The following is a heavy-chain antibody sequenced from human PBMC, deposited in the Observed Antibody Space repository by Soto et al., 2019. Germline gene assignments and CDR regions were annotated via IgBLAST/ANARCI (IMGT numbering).Heavy chain of an antibody. D-gene: IGHD4-17*01. Sequence: QVQLVESGGGVVQPGRSLRLSCAASGFTFSSYAMHWVRQAPGKGLEWVAVISYDGSNKYYADSVKGRFTISRDNSKNTLYLQMNSLRAEDTAVYYCAGDTDDAFDIWGQGTMVTVSS. CDR2: ISYDGSNK. V-gene: IGHV3-30-3*01. CDR3: AGDTDDAFDI. CDR1: GFTFSSYA. J-gene: IGHJ3*02.